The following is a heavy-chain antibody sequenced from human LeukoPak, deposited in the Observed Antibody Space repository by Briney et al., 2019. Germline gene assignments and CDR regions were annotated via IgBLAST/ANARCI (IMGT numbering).Heavy chain of an antibody. CDR2: IKQDGSEE. CDR1: GFTFSSFW. V-gene: IGHV3-7*01. D-gene: IGHD3-22*01. J-gene: IGHJ4*02. CDR3: ARWEGNGYYFDY. Sequence: GGSLRLSCAASGFTFSSFWMSWVRQVPGKGLEWVANIKQDGSEEYYVDSVKGRFTISRDNAKNSLYLQMNSLRAEDTAVYYCARWEGNGYYFDYRGQGTLDTVSS.